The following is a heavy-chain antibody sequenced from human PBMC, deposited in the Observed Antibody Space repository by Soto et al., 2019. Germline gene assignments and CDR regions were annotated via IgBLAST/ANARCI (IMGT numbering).Heavy chain of an antibody. D-gene: IGHD6-13*01. CDR2: IKQDGSEK. J-gene: IGHJ5*02. Sequence: GGSLRLSCAASGFTFSSYWMSWVRQAPGKGLEWVANIKQDGSEKYYVDSVKGRFTISRDNAKNSLYLQMNSLRAEDTAVYYCASSSWYPRHDWFDPWGQGTLVTVSS. CDR1: GFTFSSYW. CDR3: ASSSWYPRHDWFDP. V-gene: IGHV3-7*05.